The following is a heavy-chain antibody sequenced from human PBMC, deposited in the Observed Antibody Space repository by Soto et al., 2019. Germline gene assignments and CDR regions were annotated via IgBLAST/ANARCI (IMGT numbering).Heavy chain of an antibody. CDR2: ISGSGGST. J-gene: IGHJ6*02. Sequence: GGSLRLSCAASGFTFSSYAMSWVRQAPGKGLEWVSAISGSGGSTYYADSVKGRFTISRDNSKNTLYLQMNSLRAEDTAVYYCAKGLVYSYGPHYYYYYGMDVWGQGTTVTVSS. V-gene: IGHV3-23*01. D-gene: IGHD5-18*01. CDR3: AKGLVYSYGPHYYYYYGMDV. CDR1: GFTFSSYA.